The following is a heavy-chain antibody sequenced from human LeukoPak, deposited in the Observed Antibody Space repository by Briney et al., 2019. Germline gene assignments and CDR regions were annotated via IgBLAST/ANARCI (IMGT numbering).Heavy chain of an antibody. CDR1: GFTFSAYW. V-gene: IGHV3-7*03. Sequence: PGESLRLSCVGSGFTFSAYWMTWVRQAPGKGLEWVSNINKDRSEKKYVDSVKGRFSISRDNAGNSVYLKMNSLRVEDTAIYYRARARARGGHVDFFDYWGQGILVTV. CDR3: ARARARGGHVDFFDY. CDR2: INKDRSEK. J-gene: IGHJ4*02. D-gene: IGHD3-10*01.